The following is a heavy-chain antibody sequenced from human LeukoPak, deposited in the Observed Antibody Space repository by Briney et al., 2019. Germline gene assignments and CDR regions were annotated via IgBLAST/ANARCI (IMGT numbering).Heavy chain of an antibody. Sequence: GASVKVSCKASGYTCTSYGISWVRQAPGQGLEWMGWISAYNGNTNYAQKLQGRVTMTTDTSTSTAYMELRSLRSDDTAVYYCARGVRVATIRNTYYFDYWGQGTLVTVSS. J-gene: IGHJ4*02. CDR2: ISAYNGNT. V-gene: IGHV1-18*01. CDR3: ARGVRVATIRNTYYFDY. CDR1: GYTCTSYG. D-gene: IGHD5-12*01.